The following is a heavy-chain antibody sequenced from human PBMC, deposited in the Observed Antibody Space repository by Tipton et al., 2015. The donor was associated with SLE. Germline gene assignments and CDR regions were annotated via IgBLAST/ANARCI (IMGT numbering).Heavy chain of an antibody. CDR2: ITGDGSGT. V-gene: IGHV3-74*01. Sequence: SLRLSCAASGFTFNMHWMHWVRQTPGKGLVWVSFITGDGSGTTYADSVKGRFTISRDNARNTVYLQMNSLRAEDTALYYCARKTLDYYYYYMDVWGRGITVTVSS. CDR3: ARKTLDYYYYYMDV. CDR1: GFTFNMHW. D-gene: IGHD3-16*01. J-gene: IGHJ6*03.